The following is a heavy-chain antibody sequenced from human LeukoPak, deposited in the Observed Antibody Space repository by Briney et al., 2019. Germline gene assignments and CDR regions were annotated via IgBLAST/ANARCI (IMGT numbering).Heavy chain of an antibody. J-gene: IGHJ4*02. D-gene: IGHD3-22*01. CDR1: GFTFSSYA. CDR2: ISGSGGST. V-gene: IGHV3-23*01. Sequence: GGSLRLSCAASGFTFSSYAMSWVRQAPGKGLEWVSAISGSGGSTYYADSVKGRFIISRDNSKNTLYLQMNSLRAEDTAVYYCAKSPYYDSSGSLDYWGQGTLVTVSS. CDR3: AKSPYYDSSGSLDY.